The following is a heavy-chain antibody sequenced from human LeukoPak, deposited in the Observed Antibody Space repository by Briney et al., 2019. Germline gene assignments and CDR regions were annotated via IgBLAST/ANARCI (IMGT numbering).Heavy chain of an antibody. D-gene: IGHD5-12*01. CDR3: AREGRVSGYDFDC. J-gene: IGHJ4*02. CDR1: GFTFSSYW. Sequence: GGSLRLSCAASGFTFSSYWMHWVRQAPGKGLVWVSRINSDGSSITYADSVKGRFTISRDNAKNTLYLQMNSLRVEGTAVYYCAREGRVSGYDFDCWGQGTLVTVSS. CDR2: INSDGSSI. V-gene: IGHV3-74*03.